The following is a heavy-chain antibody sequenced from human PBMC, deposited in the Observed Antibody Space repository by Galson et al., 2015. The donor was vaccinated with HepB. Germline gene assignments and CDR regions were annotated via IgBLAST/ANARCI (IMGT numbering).Heavy chain of an antibody. CDR1: GFTFSSYW. Sequence: SLRLSCAASGFTFSSYWMHWVRQAPGKGLVWVSRINSDGSSTSYADSVKGRFTISRDNAKNTLYLQMNSLRAEDTAVYYCARESRMVRGVTRYYYGMDVWCQGTTVTVSS. D-gene: IGHD3-10*01. CDR3: ARESRMVRGVTRYYYGMDV. J-gene: IGHJ6*02. V-gene: IGHV3-74*01. CDR2: INSDGSST.